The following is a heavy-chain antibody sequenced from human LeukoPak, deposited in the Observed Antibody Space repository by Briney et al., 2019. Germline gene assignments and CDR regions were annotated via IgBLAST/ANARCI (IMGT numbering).Heavy chain of an antibody. V-gene: IGHV3-9*01. Sequence: GGSLRLSCAASGFTFDDYAMHWVRQAPGKGLEWVSGISWNSGSIGYADSVKGRFTISRDNAKNSLYLQMNSLRAEDTALYYCAKDSSSGWYDWYFDLWGRGTLVTVSS. CDR1: GFTFDDYA. J-gene: IGHJ2*01. CDR2: ISWNSGSI. D-gene: IGHD6-19*01. CDR3: AKDSSSGWYDWYFDL.